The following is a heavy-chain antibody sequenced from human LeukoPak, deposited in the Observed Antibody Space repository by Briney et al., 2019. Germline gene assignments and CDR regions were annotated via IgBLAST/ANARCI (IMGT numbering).Heavy chain of an antibody. CDR1: GFTSSSYS. V-gene: IGHV3-74*01. J-gene: IGHJ3*02. CDR2: INGDGSST. D-gene: IGHD2-2*01. CDR3: ARGGVPYAFDI. Sequence: GGSLRLSCAASGFTSSSYSMNWVRQAPGKGLVWVSHINGDGSSTNYADSVKGRFSISRDNAKNTLYLQMNSLRGDDTAVYYCARGGVPYAFDIWGQGTMVTVSS.